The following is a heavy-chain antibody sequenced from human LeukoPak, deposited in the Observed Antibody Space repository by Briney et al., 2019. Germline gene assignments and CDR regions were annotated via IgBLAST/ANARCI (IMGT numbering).Heavy chain of an antibody. Sequence: GGSLRLSCAASGFTFSNHGMHWVRQAPGKGLEWVAAISYDGNNKYHADSVKRRLNISRDNSKNTLYVQMNSLRAEDTAVYYCAKDGAEQWLAYYFDYWGQGTLVTVSS. V-gene: IGHV3-30*18. CDR3: AKDGAEQWLAYYFDY. CDR2: ISYDGNNK. J-gene: IGHJ4*02. CDR1: GFTFSNHG. D-gene: IGHD6-19*01.